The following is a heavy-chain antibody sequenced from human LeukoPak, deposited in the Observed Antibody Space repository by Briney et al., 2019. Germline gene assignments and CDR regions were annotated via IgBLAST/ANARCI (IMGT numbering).Heavy chain of an antibody. V-gene: IGHV3-23*01. CDR3: ARAKIAAAGTGAFDV. D-gene: IGHD6-13*01. J-gene: IGHJ3*01. CDR2: FSATDGSA. Sequence: GGSLRLSCAASGFTSTNYAMTWVRQAPGKGLEWVSAFSATDGSAQYAESVEGRFTISRDNSKNTLFLQMNSLGAEDTAVYYCARAKIAAAGTGAFDVWGQGTLVTVSS. CDR1: GFTSTNYA.